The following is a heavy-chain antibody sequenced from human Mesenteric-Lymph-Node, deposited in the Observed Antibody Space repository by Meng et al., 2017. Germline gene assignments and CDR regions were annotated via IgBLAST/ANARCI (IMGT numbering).Heavy chain of an antibody. CDR2: IDSGGGYT. J-gene: IGHJ4*02. CDR3: ARSLDTSGHAYFDY. D-gene: IGHD3-22*01. V-gene: IGHV1-46*01. CDR1: GYTLTSYY. Sequence: QVQLVQSGAEVKKHGASVWVSCKASGYTLTSYYIYWVRQDPGQGLEWMGIIDSGGGYTSYAQKFRGRVTMTRDTSTNTVYMELSSLRFEDTAVFYCARSLDTSGHAYFDYWGQGTLVTVSS.